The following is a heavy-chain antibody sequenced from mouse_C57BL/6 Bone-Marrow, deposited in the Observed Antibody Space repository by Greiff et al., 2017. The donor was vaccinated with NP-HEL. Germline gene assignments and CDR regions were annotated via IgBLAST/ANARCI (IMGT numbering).Heavy chain of an antibody. CDR3: ARIGALYH. CDR2: IYPGNGDT. J-gene: IGHJ4*01. D-gene: IGHD1-2*01. CDR1: GYTFTSYN. V-gene: IGHV1-12*01. Sequence: LQQSGAELVRPGASVKMSCKASGYTFTSYNMHRVKQTPRQGLEWIGAIYPGNGDTSYNQKFKGKATLTVDKSSSTAYMQLSSLTSEDSAVYFCARIGALYHWGQGTSVTVSS.